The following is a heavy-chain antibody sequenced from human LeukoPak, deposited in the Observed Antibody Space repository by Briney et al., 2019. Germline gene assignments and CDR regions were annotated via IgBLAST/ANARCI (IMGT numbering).Heavy chain of an antibody. J-gene: IGHJ3*02. CDR1: GFTFSSYA. V-gene: IGHV3-66*01. D-gene: IGHD5-18*01. CDR3: ARWYTAMVAFDI. CDR2: IYSGGST. Sequence: PGGSLRLSCAASGFTFSSYAMSWVRQAPGKGLEWVSVIYSGGSTYYADSVKGRFTISRDNSKNTLYLQMNSLRAEDTAVYYCARWYTAMVAFDIWGQGTMVTVSS.